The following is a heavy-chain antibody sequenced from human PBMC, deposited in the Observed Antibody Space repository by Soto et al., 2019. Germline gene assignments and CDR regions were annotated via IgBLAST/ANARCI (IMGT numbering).Heavy chain of an antibody. CDR1: GFTVSSNY. D-gene: IGHD3-3*01. CDR3: ARESFWSGYPYYFDY. J-gene: IGHJ4*02. Sequence: PGGSLRLSFAASGFTVSSNYMSWVRQAPGKGLEWVSVIYSGGSTYYADSVKGRFTISRDNSKNTLYLQMKSLRAEDTAVYYCARESFWSGYPYYFDYWGQGA. CDR2: IYSGGST. V-gene: IGHV3-53*01.